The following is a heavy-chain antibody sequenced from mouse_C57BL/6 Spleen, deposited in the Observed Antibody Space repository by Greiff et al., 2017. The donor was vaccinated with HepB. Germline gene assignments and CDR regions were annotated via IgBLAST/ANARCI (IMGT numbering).Heavy chain of an antibody. CDR3: ARRGIYYDPGYFDY. V-gene: IGHV1-50*01. CDR1: GYTFTSYW. CDR2: IDPSDSYT. J-gene: IGHJ2*01. Sequence: QVQLQQPGAELVKPGASVKLSCKASGYTFTSYWMQWVKQRPGQGLEWIGEIDPSDSYTNYNQKFKGKATLTVDTSSSTAYMQLSSLTSEDSAVYYCARRGIYYDPGYFDYWGQGTTLTVSS. D-gene: IGHD2-4*01.